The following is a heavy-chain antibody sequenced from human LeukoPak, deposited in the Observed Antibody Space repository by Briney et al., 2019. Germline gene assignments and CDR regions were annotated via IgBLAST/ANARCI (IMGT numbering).Heavy chain of an antibody. CDR3: ARTWHYDSSDYFPFDY. Sequence: SETLSLTCSVSGDSISSYYWSWIRQPPGKGLEWIGYIYYSGSTKYSPSLKSRLAMSVDTSKNQFSLNLSSVTAADTAVYYCARTWHYDSSDYFPFDYWGQGTLVTVSS. CDR1: GDSISSYY. CDR2: IYYSGST. V-gene: IGHV4-59*08. J-gene: IGHJ4*02. D-gene: IGHD3-22*01.